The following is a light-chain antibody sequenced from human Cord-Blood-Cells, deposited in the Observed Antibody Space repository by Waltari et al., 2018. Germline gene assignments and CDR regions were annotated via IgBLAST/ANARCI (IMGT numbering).Light chain of an antibody. Sequence: QSALTQPRSVSGSPGPSVTISCTGTSSDVGGFHSFSWYQQHPGKAPKLMIHDVSKRPSGVPDRFSGSKSGNTASLTISGLQAEDEADYYCCSYAGSYTYVVFGGGTKLTVL. CDR2: DVS. V-gene: IGLV2-11*01. J-gene: IGLJ2*01. CDR1: SSDVGGFHS. CDR3: CSYAGSYTYVV.